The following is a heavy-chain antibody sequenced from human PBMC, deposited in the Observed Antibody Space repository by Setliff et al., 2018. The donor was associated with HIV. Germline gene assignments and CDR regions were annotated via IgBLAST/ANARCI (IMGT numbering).Heavy chain of an antibody. CDR2: INHSGST. CDR3: ARGFEGYCSGASCHWFDS. V-gene: IGHV4-34*01. CDR1: NGSFSGYY. J-gene: IGHJ5*01. D-gene: IGHD2-15*01. Sequence: PSETLSLTCAVYNGSFSGYYWTWIRQPPGKGLEWIGEINHSGSTNYNPSLKSRVTISVDTSKNQFSLRLSSATVADTAIYYCARGFEGYCSGASCHWFDSWGQGTQVTVSS.